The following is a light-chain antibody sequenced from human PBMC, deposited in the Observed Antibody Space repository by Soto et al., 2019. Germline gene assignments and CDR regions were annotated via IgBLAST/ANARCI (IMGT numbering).Light chain of an antibody. CDR1: QSVTNN. CDR2: GAS. Sequence: EIVMTQSPATLSVSPGERATLSCRASQSVTNNLAWYQQKPGQAPRLLIYGASSRATGIPDRFSGSGSGTDFTLTIPRLEPEDFAVYYCLQYGSSVWTFGQGTKVDI. CDR3: LQYGSSVWT. J-gene: IGKJ1*01. V-gene: IGKV3-20*01.